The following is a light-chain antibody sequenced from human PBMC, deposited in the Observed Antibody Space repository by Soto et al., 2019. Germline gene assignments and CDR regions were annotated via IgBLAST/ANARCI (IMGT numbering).Light chain of an antibody. CDR2: GAS. V-gene: IGKV3-15*01. CDR1: QSVGTS. J-gene: IGKJ4*01. CDR3: QQDSSWPLT. Sequence: EIVLTQSPGTLSLSPGERATLSCRASQSVGTSLAWYQQKPGQAPRLLIQGASTRATGIPATFSGSGSGTEFTLSISSLQSEHLGVYYCQQDSSWPLTFGGGTKVDIK.